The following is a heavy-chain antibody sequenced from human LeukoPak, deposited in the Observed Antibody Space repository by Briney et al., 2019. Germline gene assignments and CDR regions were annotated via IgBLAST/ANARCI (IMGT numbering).Heavy chain of an antibody. CDR2: IYYSGST. CDR3: ARHIRDYYDSSGYSPILYYFDY. D-gene: IGHD3-22*01. Sequence: PSETLSLTCTVSGGSISSYYWSWIRQPPGKGLEWIGYIYYSGSTNYNPSLKSRVTISVDTSKNQFSLKLSSVTAADTAVYYCARHIRDYYDSSGYSPILYYFDYWGQGTLVTVSS. CDR1: GGSISSYY. V-gene: IGHV4-59*08. J-gene: IGHJ4*02.